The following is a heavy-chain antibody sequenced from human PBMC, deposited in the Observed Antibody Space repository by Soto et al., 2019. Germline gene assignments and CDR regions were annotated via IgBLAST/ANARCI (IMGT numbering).Heavy chain of an antibody. CDR1: GGSISSGDYS. CDR3: ARGRGYIDGHGGPVFDY. D-gene: IGHD5-18*01. Sequence: SETLSLTCAVSGGSISSGDYSWNWIRQPPGKGLEWIGYISHTGSTYYNPSLKSRVTISLDRSNNQFSLRLSSVTAADTAVYYCARGRGYIDGHGGPVFDYWGPGTLVTVPS. CDR2: ISHTGST. J-gene: IGHJ4*02. V-gene: IGHV4-30-2*01.